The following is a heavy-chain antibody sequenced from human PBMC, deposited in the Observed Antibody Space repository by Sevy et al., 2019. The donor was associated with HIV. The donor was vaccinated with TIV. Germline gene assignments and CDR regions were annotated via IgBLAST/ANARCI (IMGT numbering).Heavy chain of an antibody. CDR3: VRHGAYGDYVPNDPPLDY. CDR2: IFESGST. Sequence: SETLSLTCTVTGGSISSSYWSWIRQPPGKGLEWIGNIFESGSTNYNPSLKSRVTISLDTSKSHYPLNLNSVTAADTAVYYCVRHGAYGDYVPNDPPLDYWGRGILVTVSS. J-gene: IGHJ4*01. V-gene: IGHV4-59*08. D-gene: IGHD4-17*01. CDR1: GGSISSSY.